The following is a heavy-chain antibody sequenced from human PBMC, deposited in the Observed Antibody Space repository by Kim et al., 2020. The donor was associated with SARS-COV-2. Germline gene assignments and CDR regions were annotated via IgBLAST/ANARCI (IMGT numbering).Heavy chain of an antibody. CDR2: ISYDGSNK. CDR1: GFTFSSYG. V-gene: IGHV3-30*18. J-gene: IGHJ4*02. CDR3: AKGVRTWIQLD. D-gene: IGHD5-18*01. Sequence: GGSLRLSCAASGFTFSSYGMHWVRQAPGKGLEWVAVISYDGSNKYYADSVKGRFTISRDNSKNTLYLQMNSLRAEDTAVYYCAKGVRTWIQLDWGQGTLVTVSS.